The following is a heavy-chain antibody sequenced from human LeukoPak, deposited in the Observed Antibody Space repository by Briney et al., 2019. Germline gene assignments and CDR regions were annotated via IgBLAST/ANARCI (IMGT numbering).Heavy chain of an antibody. D-gene: IGHD1-26*01. V-gene: IGHV1-2*02. CDR3: ARGLSGSYLNFDY. CDR1: GYTFTGYY. CDR2: INPNSGGT. Sequence: ASVKVSCKASGYTFTGYYMHWVRQAPGQGLEWMGWINPNSGGTNYAQKFQGRVSMTTDTSISTAYMDMSSLRSDDTAVYYCARGLSGSYLNFDYWGQGTLVTVSS. J-gene: IGHJ4*02.